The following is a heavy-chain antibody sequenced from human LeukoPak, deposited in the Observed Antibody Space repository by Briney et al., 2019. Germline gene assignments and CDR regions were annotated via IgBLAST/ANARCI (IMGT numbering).Heavy chain of an antibody. Sequence: SETLCLTCTVSGGSISSSSYFWGWIRQPPGKGLEWIGSMYYSGSTYYNPSLESRVSVSVDTSKNQFSLKLNSVTAADTAVYYCARHGGLKYGGYEKRFDYWGQGTRVTVSS. CDR3: ARHGGLKYGGYEKRFDY. V-gene: IGHV4-39*01. J-gene: IGHJ4*02. D-gene: IGHD5-12*01. CDR1: GGSISSSSYF. CDR2: MYYSGST.